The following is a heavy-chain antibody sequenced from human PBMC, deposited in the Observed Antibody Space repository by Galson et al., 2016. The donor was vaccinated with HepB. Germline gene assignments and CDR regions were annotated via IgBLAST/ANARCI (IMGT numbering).Heavy chain of an antibody. D-gene: IGHD6-6*01. Sequence: SVKVSCKAYGYTFTSYYMHWVRQSPGQGLEWMGIINPSGGSTSYAQKFQGRVTMTADRSTTTAYMELRGLTSGDTAIYFCARSPPNVAARQGWFNPWGQGTLVTVTS. CDR3: ARSPPNVAARQGWFNP. J-gene: IGHJ5*01. V-gene: IGHV1-46*01. CDR2: INPSGGST. CDR1: GYTFTSYY.